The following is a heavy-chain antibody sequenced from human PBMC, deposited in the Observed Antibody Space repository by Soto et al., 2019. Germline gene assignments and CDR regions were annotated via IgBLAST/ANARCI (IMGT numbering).Heavy chain of an antibody. CDR2: IKSKTDGGTT. D-gene: IGHD5-18*01. CDR3: SHGYYQYFDF. V-gene: IGHV3-15*07. Sequence: PGGSLRLSCAVSGVTLTNVWMNWVRQAPGKGPEWVGRIKSKTDGGTTDYAAPVKGRFTISRDDSENTLYLQMNSLKTEDTAVYYCSHGYYQYFDFWGQGTLVTFSS. CDR1: GVTLTNVW. J-gene: IGHJ4*02.